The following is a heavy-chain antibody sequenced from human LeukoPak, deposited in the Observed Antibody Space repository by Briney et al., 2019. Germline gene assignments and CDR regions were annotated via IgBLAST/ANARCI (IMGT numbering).Heavy chain of an antibody. D-gene: IGHD4-11*01. V-gene: IGHV5-51*01. CDR3: ARHHYSNYVGNWFDP. CDR2: IYPGDSDT. Sequence: GESLKISCKGSGYSFTSYWIGWVRQMPGKGLEWMGIIYPGDSDTRYSPSFQGQVTISADKSISTAYLQWSSLKASDTAMYYCARHHYSNYVGNWFDPWGQGTLVTVSS. CDR1: GYSFTSYW. J-gene: IGHJ5*02.